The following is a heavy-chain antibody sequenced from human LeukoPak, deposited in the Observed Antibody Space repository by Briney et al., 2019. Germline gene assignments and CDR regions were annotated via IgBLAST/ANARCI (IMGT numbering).Heavy chain of an antibody. CDR3: ARDHVLTGYPYQFDY. CDR2: IYYSGST. D-gene: IGHD3-9*01. Sequence: SETLSLTCTVSGGSISSSSYYWGWIRQPPGKGLEWIASIYYSGSTYYNPSLKSRVTISVDTSKNQFSLKLSSVTAADTAVYYCARDHVLTGYPYQFDYWGQGTLVTVSS. V-gene: IGHV4-39*07. J-gene: IGHJ4*02. CDR1: GGSISSSSYY.